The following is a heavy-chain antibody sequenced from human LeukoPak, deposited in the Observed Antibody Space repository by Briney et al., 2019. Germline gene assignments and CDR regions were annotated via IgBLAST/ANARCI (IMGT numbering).Heavy chain of an antibody. V-gene: IGHV3-9*01. J-gene: IGHJ4*02. D-gene: IGHD3-9*01. CDR3: AKSLRYFVWLFPPLDY. CDR1: GFTFSTYS. CDR2: ISWNSGSI. Sequence: GGSLRLSCAASGFTFSTYSMNWVRQAPGKGLEWVSGISWNSGSIGYADSAKGRFTISRDNAKNSLYLQMNSLRAEDTALYYCAKSLRYFVWLFPPLDYWGQGTLVTVSS.